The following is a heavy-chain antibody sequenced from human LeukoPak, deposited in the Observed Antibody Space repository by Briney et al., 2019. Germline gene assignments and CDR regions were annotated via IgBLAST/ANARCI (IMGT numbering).Heavy chain of an antibody. CDR1: GFIVRNYA. CDR2: ISGSSDST. D-gene: IGHD3-10*01. CDR3: AKDSDLVQGHY. J-gene: IGHJ4*02. Sequence: GGSLRLSCEASGFIVRNYAMSWVRQAPGKGLEWVSSISGSSDSTYYADSVKGRFTISRDNSKSTLYLQMNTLRAEDTAVYYCAKDSDLVQGHYWGQGTLVTVSS. V-gene: IGHV3-23*01.